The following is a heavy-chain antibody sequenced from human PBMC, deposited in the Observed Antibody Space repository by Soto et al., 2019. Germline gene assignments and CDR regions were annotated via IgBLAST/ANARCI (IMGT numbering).Heavy chain of an antibody. CDR3: ARGGQQVVSFAY. Sequence: QVHLVQSGAEVKKPWSSVKVSCKTSGGTISTYVINWVRQAPGQGLEWMGRITPALGAADYAQKFKDRLTITATKSTSTAYMELSSLRSDDTAVYYCARGGQQVVSFAYWGQGTVVAASS. CDR2: ITPALGAA. J-gene: IGHJ4*02. CDR1: GGTISTYV. D-gene: IGHD6-6*01. V-gene: IGHV1-69*08.